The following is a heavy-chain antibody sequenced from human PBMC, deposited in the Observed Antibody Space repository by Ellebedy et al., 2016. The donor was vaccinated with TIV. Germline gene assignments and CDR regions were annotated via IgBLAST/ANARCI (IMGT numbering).Heavy chain of an antibody. D-gene: IGHD5-24*01. J-gene: IGHJ4*02. V-gene: IGHV3-53*01. CDR1: GFTVSSNY. Sequence: GESLKISCAASGFTVSSNYMSWVRQAPGKGLEWVSVIYSGGSTYYADSVKGRFTISRDNARNLLFLQMNGLTAEDTAMYYCARDGNRRDDTDYWGQGTLVSVSA. CDR2: IYSGGST. CDR3: ARDGNRRDDTDY.